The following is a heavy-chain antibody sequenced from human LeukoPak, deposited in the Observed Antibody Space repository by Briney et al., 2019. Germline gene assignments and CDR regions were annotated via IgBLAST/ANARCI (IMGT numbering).Heavy chain of an antibody. Sequence: GGSLRLSCAASGFTFRIYAMRWVPRSPGGGGEGGSGLSGCGGATYYAPSVKGRFTISRDNSKNPLYLQMHRLSAEDTGLFYFALHHPNNYVGGWFDPWGQGTLATVSS. D-gene: IGHD4-11*01. CDR2: LSGCGGAT. J-gene: IGHJ5*02. CDR3: ALHHPNNYVGGWFDP. CDR1: GFTFRIYA. V-gene: IGHV3-23*01.